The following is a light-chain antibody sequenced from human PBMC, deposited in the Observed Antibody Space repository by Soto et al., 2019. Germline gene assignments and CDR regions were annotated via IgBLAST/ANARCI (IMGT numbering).Light chain of an antibody. J-gene: IGLJ1*01. V-gene: IGLV2-23*01. CDR2: EGS. CDR3: CSYAGSSLYV. Sequence: QSVLTQPASVSGSPGQSITISCTGTSSDVGSYNLVSWYQQHPGKAPKLMIYEGSKRPSGVSNRFPGSKSGNTASLTISGLQAEDEADYYCCSYAGSSLYVFGTGTELTVL. CDR1: SSDVGSYNL.